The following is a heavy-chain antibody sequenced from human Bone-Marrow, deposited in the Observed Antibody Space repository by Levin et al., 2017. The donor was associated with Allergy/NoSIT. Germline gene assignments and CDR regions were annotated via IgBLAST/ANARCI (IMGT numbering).Heavy chain of an antibody. CDR2: IWYDGSNK. J-gene: IGHJ3*02. Sequence: PGGSLRLSCAASGFTFSSYGMHWVRQAPGKGLEWVAVIWYDGSNKYYADSVKGRFTISRDNSKNTLYLQMNSLRAEDTAVYYCARDSDNNIVVVTAYAFDIWGQGTMVTVSS. V-gene: IGHV3-33*01. D-gene: IGHD2-21*02. CDR1: GFTFSSYG. CDR3: ARDSDNNIVVVTAYAFDI.